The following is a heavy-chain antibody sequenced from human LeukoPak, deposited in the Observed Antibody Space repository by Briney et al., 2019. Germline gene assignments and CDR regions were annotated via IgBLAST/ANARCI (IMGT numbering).Heavy chain of an antibody. CDR2: IYYSGST. V-gene: IGHV4-39*01. Sequence: SGTLSLTCTVSGGSISSSSYCWGWIRQPPGKGLEWIGSIYYSGSTYYNPSLKSRVPISVDTSKNQFSLKLSSVTAADTAVYYCARGSGTYYRGREYNWFDPWGQGTLVTVSS. CDR1: GGSISSSSYC. J-gene: IGHJ5*02. CDR3: ARGSGTYYRGREYNWFDP. D-gene: IGHD3-10*01.